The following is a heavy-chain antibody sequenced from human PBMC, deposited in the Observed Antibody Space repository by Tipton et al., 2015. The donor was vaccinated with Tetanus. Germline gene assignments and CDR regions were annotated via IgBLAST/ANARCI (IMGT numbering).Heavy chain of an antibody. CDR1: GFTFSSYW. CDR3: ARWGVLGLQHYLDY. CDR2: IYSGGDT. Sequence: SLRLSCTASGFTFSSYWMSWVRQAPGKGLEWVSVIYSGGDTFYADSVKGRFTISRDNSKNTVYLQMNSLRVEDTAVYYCARWGVLGLQHYLDYWGQGTLVTVSS. V-gene: IGHV3-53*01. D-gene: IGHD1-1*01. J-gene: IGHJ4*02.